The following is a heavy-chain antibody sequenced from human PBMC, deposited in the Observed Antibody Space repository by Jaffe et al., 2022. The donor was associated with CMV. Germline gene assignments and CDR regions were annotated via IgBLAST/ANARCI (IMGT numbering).Heavy chain of an antibody. CDR1: GGSFSGYY. Sequence: QVQLQQWGAGLLKPSETLSLTCAVYGGSFSGYYWSWIRQPPGKGLEWIGEINHSGSTNYNPSLKSRVTISVDTSKNQFSLKLSSVTAADTAVYYCARGGVVVAAHYYYGMDVWGQGTTVTVSS. V-gene: IGHV4-34*01. J-gene: IGHJ6*02. CDR2: INHSGST. D-gene: IGHD2-15*01. CDR3: ARGGVVVAAHYYYGMDV.